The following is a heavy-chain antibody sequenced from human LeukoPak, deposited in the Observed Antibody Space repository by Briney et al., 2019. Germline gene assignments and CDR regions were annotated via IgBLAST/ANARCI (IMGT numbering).Heavy chain of an antibody. CDR2: ISAYNGNT. V-gene: IGHV1-18*01. Sequence: ASVEVSCKASGYTFTSYGISWVRQAPGQGREWMGWISAYNGNTNYAQKLQGRVTMTTDTSTSTAYMELRSLRSDDTAVYYCARSATIFGVVPAYMDVWGKGTTVTVSS. D-gene: IGHD3-3*01. CDR1: GYTFTSYG. J-gene: IGHJ6*03. CDR3: ARSATIFGVVPAYMDV.